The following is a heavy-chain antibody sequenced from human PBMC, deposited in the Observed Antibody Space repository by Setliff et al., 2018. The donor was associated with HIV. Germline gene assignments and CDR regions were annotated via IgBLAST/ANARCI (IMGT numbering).Heavy chain of an antibody. CDR1: GGTDGSYA. Sequence: SVKVSCKAPGGTDGSYAFSWVRQAPGQGLEWMGRVLPLFGTVSYAQRFQGRVTITRDTSASTAYMELSSLRSEDTAVYYCARGRGTVGYCSTTSCSDLDYWGQGTLVTVS. V-gene: IGHV1-69*05. D-gene: IGHD2-2*01. CDR3: ARGRGTVGYCSTTSCSDLDY. J-gene: IGHJ4*02. CDR2: VLPLFGTV.